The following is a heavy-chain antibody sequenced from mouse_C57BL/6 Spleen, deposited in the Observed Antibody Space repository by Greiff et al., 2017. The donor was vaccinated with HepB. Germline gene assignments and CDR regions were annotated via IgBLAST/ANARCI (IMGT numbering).Heavy chain of an antibody. CDR1: GFTFSDYG. CDR2: ISSGSSTI. J-gene: IGHJ3*01. CDR3: ARNGYCWFAY. D-gene: IGHD2-3*01. V-gene: IGHV5-17*01. Sequence: DVQLVESGGGLVKPGGSLKLSCAASGFTFSDYGMHWVRQAPEKGLEWVAYISSGSSTIYYADTVKGRFTISRDNAKNTLFLQMTSLRSEDTAMYYCARNGYCWFAYWGQGTLVTVSA.